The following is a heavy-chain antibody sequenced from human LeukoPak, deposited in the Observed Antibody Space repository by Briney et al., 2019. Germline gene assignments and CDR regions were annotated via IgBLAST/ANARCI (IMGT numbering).Heavy chain of an antibody. J-gene: IGHJ6*03. V-gene: IGHV3-20*04. D-gene: IGHD3-3*02. Sequence: GGSLRLSCVASGFIFDDYGMNWVRQAPGQGLEWVSGINWNGGSTGHADSVKGRFTISRDNAKKSLCLQMNSLRAEDTALYYCARANSMGYFYNMDVWGKGTTVTVSS. CDR3: ARANSMGYFYNMDV. CDR2: INWNGGST. CDR1: GFIFDDYG.